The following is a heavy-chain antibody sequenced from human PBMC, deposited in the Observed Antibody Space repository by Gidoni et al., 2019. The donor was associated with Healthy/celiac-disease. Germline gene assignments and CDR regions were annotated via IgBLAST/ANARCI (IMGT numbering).Heavy chain of an antibody. D-gene: IGHD3-3*01. CDR2: ISSSSSYI. Sequence: EVQLVESGGGLVKPGGSLRLSCAASGFTFSSYSMNWVRQAPGKGLEWVSSISSSSSYIYYADSVKGRFTISRDNAKNSLYLQMNSLRAEDTAVYYCARVPYYDFWSGPEGWYFDLWGRGTLVTVSS. J-gene: IGHJ2*01. CDR3: ARVPYYDFWSGPEGWYFDL. V-gene: IGHV3-21*01. CDR1: GFTFSSYS.